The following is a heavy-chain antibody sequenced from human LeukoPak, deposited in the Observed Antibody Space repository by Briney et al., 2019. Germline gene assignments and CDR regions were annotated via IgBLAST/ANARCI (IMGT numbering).Heavy chain of an antibody. V-gene: IGHV1-18*01. CDR1: GYTFTSYG. CDR2: ISAYNGNT. J-gene: IGHJ3*02. CDR3: ARRIAAAGHDAFDI. Sequence: GASVKVSCKASGYTFTSYGISWVRQAPGQGLEWMGWISAYNGNTNYAQKLQGRVTMTTDTSTSTAYMELRSLGSDDTAVYYCARRIAAAGHDAFDIWGQGTMVTVSS. D-gene: IGHD6-13*01.